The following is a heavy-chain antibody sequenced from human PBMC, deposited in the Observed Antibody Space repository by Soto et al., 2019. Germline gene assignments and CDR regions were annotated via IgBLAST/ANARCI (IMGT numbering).Heavy chain of an antibody. D-gene: IGHD3-10*01. Sequence: GGSLRLSCAASGFTFSSHAMSWVRQAPGKGLEWVSAISGSGGSTYYADSVKGRFTISRDNSKNTLYLQMNSLRAEDTAVYYCAKVSITMVRGVITKMYDYWGQGTLVTVSS. CDR1: GFTFSSHA. CDR2: ISGSGGST. CDR3: AKVSITMVRGVITKMYDY. J-gene: IGHJ4*02. V-gene: IGHV3-23*01.